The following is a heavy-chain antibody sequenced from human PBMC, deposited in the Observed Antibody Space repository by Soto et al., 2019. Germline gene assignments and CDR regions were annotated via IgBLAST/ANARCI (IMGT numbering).Heavy chain of an antibody. CDR1: GFTFRDYA. V-gene: IGHV3-23*01. CDR2: VSNSGSST. CDR3: AKHSRETTTCCGED. Sequence: GGSLRLSCAASGFTFRDYAMSWVRQAPGRGLEWASGVSNSGSSTYYADSVKGRFTISRDNSKNTLYLQMNSLRAEDTAVYYCAKHSRETTTCCGEDWGQGTRVTVSS. D-gene: IGHD2-2*01. J-gene: IGHJ4*02.